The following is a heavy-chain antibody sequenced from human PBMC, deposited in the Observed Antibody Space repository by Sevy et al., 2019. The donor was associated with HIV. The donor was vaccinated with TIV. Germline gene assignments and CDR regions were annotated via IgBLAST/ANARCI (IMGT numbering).Heavy chain of an antibody. CDR2: ISSSGSTI. D-gene: IGHD3-3*01. CDR3: ARQYYDFWSGPSPGMDV. J-gene: IGHJ6*02. V-gene: IGHV3-48*03. CDR1: GFTFSSYE. Sequence: GGSLRLSCAASGFTFSSYEMNWVRQAPGKGLEWVSYISSSGSTIYYAHSVKGRFTISRDNAKNSLYLQMNSLRAEDTAVYYCARQYYDFWSGPSPGMDVWGQGTTVTVSS.